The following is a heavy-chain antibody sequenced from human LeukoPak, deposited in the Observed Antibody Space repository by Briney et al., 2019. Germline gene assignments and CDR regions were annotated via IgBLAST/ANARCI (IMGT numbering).Heavy chain of an antibody. CDR2: ISGSSGST. CDR1: GFTFSSYA. V-gene: IGHV3-23*01. J-gene: IGHJ4*02. Sequence: GGSLRLSCAASGFTFSSYAMSWVRQAPGKGLEWGSAISGSSGSTYYADSVKGRFTISRDNSKNTLYLQMNSLRAEDTAVYYCAKQLTIFGVVIIQWEYYFDYWGQGTLVTVSS. CDR3: AKQLTIFGVVIIQWEYYFDY. D-gene: IGHD3-3*01.